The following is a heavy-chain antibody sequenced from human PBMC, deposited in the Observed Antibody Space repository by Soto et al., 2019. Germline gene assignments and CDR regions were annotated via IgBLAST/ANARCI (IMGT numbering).Heavy chain of an antibody. CDR3: ARLETRTGYSSGWLDY. J-gene: IGHJ4*02. CDR1: GFTFSSYG. D-gene: IGHD6-19*01. Sequence: PGGSLRLSCAASGFTFSSYGMHWVRQAPGKGLEWVAVIWYDGSNKYYADSVKGRFTISRDNSKNTLYLQMNSLRAEDTAVYYCARLETRTGYSSGWLDYWGQGTLVTVSS. CDR2: IWYDGSNK. V-gene: IGHV3-33*01.